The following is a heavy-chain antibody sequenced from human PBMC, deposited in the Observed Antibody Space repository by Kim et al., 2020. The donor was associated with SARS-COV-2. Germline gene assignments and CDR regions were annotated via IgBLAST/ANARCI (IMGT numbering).Heavy chain of an antibody. V-gene: IGHV3-48*02. CDR1: GFSVSIYD. CDR2: ISGATGAT. J-gene: IGHJ6*02. CDR3: VRGLMGV. Sequence: GGSLRLSCAASGFSVSIYDMNWVRQAPGKGLEWISYISGATGATYHADSVKGRFTISRDNAKNSLFLQMSGLRDEDTAIYYCVRGLMGVCGHGTTVTVSS.